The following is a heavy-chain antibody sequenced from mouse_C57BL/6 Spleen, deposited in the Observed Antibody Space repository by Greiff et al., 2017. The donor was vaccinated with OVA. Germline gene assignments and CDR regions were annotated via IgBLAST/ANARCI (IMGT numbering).Heavy chain of an antibody. Sequence: VQLQQSGPVLVKPGASVKMSCKASGYTFTDYYMNWVKQSHGKSLEWIGVINPYNGGTSYNQKFKGKATLTVDKSSSTAYMELNSLTSEDSAVYSCAREKSLIFAMDYWGQGTSVTVSS. J-gene: IGHJ4*01. D-gene: IGHD6-1*01. CDR3: AREKSLIFAMDY. CDR1: GYTFTDYY. CDR2: INPYNGGT. V-gene: IGHV1-19*01.